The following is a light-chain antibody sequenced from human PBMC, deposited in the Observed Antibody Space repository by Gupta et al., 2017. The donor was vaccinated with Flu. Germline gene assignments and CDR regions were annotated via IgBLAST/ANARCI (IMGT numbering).Light chain of an antibody. CDR2: GAS. V-gene: IGKV3-20*01. J-gene: IGKJ4*01. CDR1: GSVSSTY. CDR3: QQYGSSPPLT. Sequence: TLSLSPGERATPACRASGSVSSTYLAWYQQKPGQAPRLLIYGASSRGTGIPDRFSGSGSGTDFTLTISRLEPEDFAVYYCQQYGSSPPLTFGGGTKVEIK.